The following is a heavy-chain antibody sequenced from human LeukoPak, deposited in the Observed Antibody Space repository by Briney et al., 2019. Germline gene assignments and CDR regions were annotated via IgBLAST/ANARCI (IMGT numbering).Heavy chain of an antibody. D-gene: IGHD4-11*01. CDR1: GYTFTDYY. CDR2: INPNSGET. CDR3: ARDRDYSNTERGFDF. J-gene: IGHJ4*02. V-gene: IGHV1-2*02. Sequence: ASVKVSCKPSGYTFTDYYIHWVRQAPGQGLEWMGWINPNSGETNSAQKFQGRVTMTGDSSISTAYMELSRVTSDDTAVYYCARDRDYSNTERGFDFWGQGTLVTASS.